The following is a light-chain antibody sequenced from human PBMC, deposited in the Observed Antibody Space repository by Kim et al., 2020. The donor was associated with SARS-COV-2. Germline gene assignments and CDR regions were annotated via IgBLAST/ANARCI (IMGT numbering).Light chain of an antibody. V-gene: IGLV2-14*03. J-gene: IGLJ1*01. Sequence: SITISCTETSSDLGGGYHYVSWYQQHPDKAPKLIIYDVTNRPSGVSHRFSGSKSGNTASLTISGLQAEDEADYYCSSYTSSTTLDVFGTGTKVTVL. CDR1: SSDLGGGYHY. CDR2: DVT. CDR3: SSYTSSTTLDV.